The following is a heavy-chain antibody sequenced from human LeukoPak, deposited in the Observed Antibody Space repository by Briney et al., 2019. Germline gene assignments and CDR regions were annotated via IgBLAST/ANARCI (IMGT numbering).Heavy chain of an antibody. CDR3: AREGCSGGSCYHNWFDP. CDR1: GFTFSSYW. J-gene: IGHJ5*02. CDR2: INQDGSEK. D-gene: IGHD2-15*01. Sequence: GGSLRLSCTASGFTFSSYWMSWVRQAPGKGLEWVANINQDGSEKYYVDSVKGRFTISRDNAKNSLYLQMNSLRAEDTAVYYCAREGCSGGSCYHNWFDPWGQGTLVTVSS. V-gene: IGHV3-7*01.